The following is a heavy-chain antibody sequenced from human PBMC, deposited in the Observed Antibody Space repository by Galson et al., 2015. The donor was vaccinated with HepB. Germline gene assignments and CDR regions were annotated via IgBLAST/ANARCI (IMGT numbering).Heavy chain of an antibody. D-gene: IGHD6-19*01. CDR3: ARDSAPSLEQWLVLFDY. Sequence: SVKVSCKASGYTFTSYAMNWVRQAPGQGLEWMGWINTNTGNPTYAQGFTGRFVFSLDTSVSTAYLQISSLKAEDTAVYYCARDSAPSLEQWLVLFDYWGQGTLVTVSS. CDR1: GYTFTSYA. CDR2: INTNTGNP. J-gene: IGHJ4*02. V-gene: IGHV7-4-1*02.